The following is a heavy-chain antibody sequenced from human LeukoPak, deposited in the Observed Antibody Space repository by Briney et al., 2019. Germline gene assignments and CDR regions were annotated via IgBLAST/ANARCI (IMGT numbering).Heavy chain of an antibody. J-gene: IGHJ6*03. CDR2: ISGSGGNT. Sequence: GGSLRLSCAVSGLTFSNVWMHWVRQAPGQGLVWVSGISGSGGNTYYADSVKGRFTISRDNSKNTLYLQMNSLRAEDTAVYYCARVYSQLGAPYYYMDVWGKGTTVTVSS. CDR3: ARVYSQLGAPYYYMDV. V-gene: IGHV3-23*01. CDR1: GLTFSNVW. D-gene: IGHD1-26*01.